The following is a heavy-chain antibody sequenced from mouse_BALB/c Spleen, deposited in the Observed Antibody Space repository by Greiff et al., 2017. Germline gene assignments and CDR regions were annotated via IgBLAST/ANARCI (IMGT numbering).Heavy chain of an antibody. CDR3: ARNDYSY. CDR1: GFTFSSFG. D-gene: IGHD2-4*01. Sequence: EVMLVESGGGLVQPGGSRKLSCAASGFTFSSFGMHWVRQAPEKGLEWVAYISSGSSTIYYADTVKGRFTISRDNPKNTLFLQMTSLRSEDTAMYYCARNDYSYWGQGTLVTVSA. CDR2: ISSGSSTI. J-gene: IGHJ3*01. V-gene: IGHV5-17*02.